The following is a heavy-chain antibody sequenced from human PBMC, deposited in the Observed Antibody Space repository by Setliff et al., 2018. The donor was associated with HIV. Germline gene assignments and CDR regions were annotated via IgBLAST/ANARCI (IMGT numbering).Heavy chain of an antibody. CDR2: INAGTGNT. Sequence: GASVKVSCKASGYRFTGFAIHWVRQAPGQGFEWMGWINAGTGNTKYSQKFQDRVTISRDIHANTAYMELSSLRSEDTAIYYCARSLREYSYGSPDYWGPGTLVTVSS. J-gene: IGHJ4*02. V-gene: IGHV1-3*01. CDR1: GYRFTGFA. CDR3: ARSLREYSYGSPDY. D-gene: IGHD5-18*01.